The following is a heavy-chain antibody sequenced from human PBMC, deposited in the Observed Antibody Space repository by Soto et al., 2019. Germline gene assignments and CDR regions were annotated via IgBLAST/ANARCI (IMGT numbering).Heavy chain of an antibody. J-gene: IGHJ4*02. Sequence: LRLSCAASGFTFSSYSMNWVRQAPGKGLEWVSSISSSSSYIYYADSVKGRFTISRDNAKNSLYLQMNSLRAEDTAVYYCARRAYYDSSGYYYLPPDYWGQGTLVTVSS. V-gene: IGHV3-21*01. CDR2: ISSSSSYI. CDR1: GFTFSSYS. CDR3: ARRAYYDSSGYYYLPPDY. D-gene: IGHD3-22*01.